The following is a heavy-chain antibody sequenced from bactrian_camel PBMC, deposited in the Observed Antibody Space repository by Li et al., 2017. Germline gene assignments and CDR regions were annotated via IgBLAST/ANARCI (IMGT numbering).Heavy chain of an antibody. V-gene: IGHV3S40*01. D-gene: IGHD6*01. CDR3: AKDMYGGSWYPASTPKLTLVT. Sequence: VQLVESGGGVVQPGGSLRLSCAASGFTFSDYAMTWVRQGPGKGLEWVSAITSGGGNTYYADSVKGRFTISRDNAGNMVYLQLNSLKTEDTAMYYCAKDMYGGSWYPASTPKLTLVTGAREPRSPSP. CDR2: ITSGGGNT. J-gene: IGHJ6*01. CDR1: GFTFSDYA.